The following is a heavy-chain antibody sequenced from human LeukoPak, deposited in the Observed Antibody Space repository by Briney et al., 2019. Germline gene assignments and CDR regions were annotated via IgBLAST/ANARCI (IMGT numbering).Heavy chain of an antibody. CDR2: ISYDGSNK. Sequence: PGRSLRLSCAASGFTFSSYGMHWVRQAPGKGLEWVAVISYDGSNKYYADSVKGRFTISRDNAKNSLYLQMNSLRAEDTAVYYCARKQWLDYDAFDIWGQGTMVTVSS. D-gene: IGHD6-19*01. CDR1: GFTFSSYG. V-gene: IGHV3-30*03. J-gene: IGHJ3*02. CDR3: ARKQWLDYDAFDI.